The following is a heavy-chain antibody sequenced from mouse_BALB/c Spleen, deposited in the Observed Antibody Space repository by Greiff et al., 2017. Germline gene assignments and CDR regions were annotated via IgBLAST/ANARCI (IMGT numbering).Heavy chain of an antibody. V-gene: IGHV5-4*02. J-gene: IGHJ4*01. CDR3: AREYGNYYAMDY. CDR2: ISDGGSYT. Sequence: EVNLVESGGGLVKPGGSLKLSCAASGFTFSDYYMNWVRQTPEKRLEWVATISDGGSYTYYPDSVKGRFTISRDNAKNNLYLQMSSLKSEDTAMYYCAREYGNYYAMDYWGQGTSVTVSS. CDR1: GFTFSDYY. D-gene: IGHD2-10*02.